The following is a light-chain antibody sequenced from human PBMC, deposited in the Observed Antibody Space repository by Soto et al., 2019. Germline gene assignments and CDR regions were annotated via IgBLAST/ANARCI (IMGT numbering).Light chain of an antibody. J-gene: IGKJ1*01. CDR3: QQYNSYPWT. CDR2: DAS. CDR1: QSISSW. V-gene: IGKV1-5*01. Sequence: DIQMTHSPSTLSASVGDRVTITLRASQSISSWLAWYQQKPGKAPKLLIYDASGLESGVPSRFSGSGSGTEFTLTITSLQPDDFATYYCQQYNSYPWTFGQGTKVDIK.